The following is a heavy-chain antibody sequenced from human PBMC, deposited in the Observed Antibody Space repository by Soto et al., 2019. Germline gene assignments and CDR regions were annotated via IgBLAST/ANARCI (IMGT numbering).Heavy chain of an antibody. CDR1: EYSFISSW. CDR2: IYPGDSDT. CDR3: ARMMAASGTAFDY. D-gene: IGHD6-13*01. V-gene: IGHV5-51*01. Sequence: EVQLVQSGAEVKKPGESLKISCQASEYSFISSWIGWVRQMPGKGLEWMGIIYPGDSDTRYSPSFQGQVTISADKSTSTAYLQWSSLKASDTATYYCARMMAASGTAFDYWGQGALVTVSS. J-gene: IGHJ4*02.